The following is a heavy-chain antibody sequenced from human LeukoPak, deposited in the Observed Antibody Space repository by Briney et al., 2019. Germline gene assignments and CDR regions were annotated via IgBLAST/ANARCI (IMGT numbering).Heavy chain of an antibody. CDR3: ARDDYDFWSGYSLFDP. CDR2: IYTSGST. V-gene: IGHV4-4*07. CDR1: GGSFSGYY. Sequence: SETLSLTCAVYGGSFSGYYWSWIRQPPGKGLEWIGRIYTSGSTNYNPSLKSRVTMSVDTSKNQFSLKLSSVTAADTAVYYCARDDYDFWSGYSLFDPWGQGTLVTVSS. D-gene: IGHD3-3*01. J-gene: IGHJ5*02.